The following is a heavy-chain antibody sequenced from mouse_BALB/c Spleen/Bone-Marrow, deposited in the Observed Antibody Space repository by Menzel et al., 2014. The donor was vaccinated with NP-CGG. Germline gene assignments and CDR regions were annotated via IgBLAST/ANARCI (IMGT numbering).Heavy chain of an antibody. J-gene: IGHJ4*01. CDR3: ARDRYYGYAMDY. D-gene: IGHD1-1*01. CDR1: RFTFSSYG. CDR2: INSNGGST. Sequence: EVKLMESGGGLVQPGGSLKLSCAASRFTFSSYGMSWVRQTPDKRLELVATINSNGGSTYYPDSVKGRFTISRDNAKNTLYLQMSSLKSEDTAMYYCARDRYYGYAMDYWGQGTSVTASS. V-gene: IGHV5-6-3*01.